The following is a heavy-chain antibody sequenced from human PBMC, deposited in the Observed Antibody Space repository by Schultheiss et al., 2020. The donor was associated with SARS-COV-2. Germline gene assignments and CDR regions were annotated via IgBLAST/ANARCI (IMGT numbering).Heavy chain of an antibody. CDR2: ISAYNGNT. Sequence: ASVKVSCKASGYTFTSYGISWVRQAPGQGLEWMGWISAYNGNTNYAQKLQGRVTMTTDTSTSTAYMELRSLRSDDTAVYYCARDPGHCSTTSCYFSSVWFDPWGQGTLVTVSS. CDR1: GYTFTSYG. V-gene: IGHV1-18*01. D-gene: IGHD2-2*01. J-gene: IGHJ5*02. CDR3: ARDPGHCSTTSCYFSSVWFDP.